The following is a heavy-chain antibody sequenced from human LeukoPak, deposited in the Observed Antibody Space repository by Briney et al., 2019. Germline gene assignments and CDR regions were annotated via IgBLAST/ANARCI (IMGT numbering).Heavy chain of an antibody. D-gene: IGHD5-18*01. Sequence: GGSLRLSCAASGFTFSSYGMSWVRQAPGEGLEWVSTISGTGGSTYYADSVNSRFTISRDNSKNTLYLQMNSLRAEDTAVYYCARDLSGITGYTYGRGIDYWGQGTLVTVSS. CDR1: GFTFSSYG. CDR3: ARDLSGITGYTYGRGIDY. J-gene: IGHJ4*02. V-gene: IGHV3-23*01. CDR2: ISGTGGST.